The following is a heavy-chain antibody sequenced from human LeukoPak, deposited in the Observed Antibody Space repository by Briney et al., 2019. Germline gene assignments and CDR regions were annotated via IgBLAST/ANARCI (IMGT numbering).Heavy chain of an antibody. CDR3: ARAGFVGGFDY. Sequence: GGSLRLSCAASGFSFSSYSMNWVRQAPGKGLEWVSSITSSSTYIYYADSVKGRFTISRDNAKNSLYLQMNSLRAEDTAVYYCARAGFVGGFDYWGQGTLVTVSS. CDR2: ITSSSTYI. CDR1: GFSFSSYS. J-gene: IGHJ4*02. V-gene: IGHV3-21*01. D-gene: IGHD3-10*01.